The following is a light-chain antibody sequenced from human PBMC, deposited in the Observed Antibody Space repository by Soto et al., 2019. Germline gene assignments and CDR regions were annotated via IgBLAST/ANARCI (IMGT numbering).Light chain of an antibody. CDR2: GAS. Sequence: EIVMTQSPATLSVSPGARAPLSCGASQSVSSTLAWYQQKPGQAPRLLIYGASTRATGIPARFSGSGSGTEFTLTISSLQSEDFAVYYCQQYNDWPQTFGQGTKVDIK. V-gene: IGKV3-15*01. CDR3: QQYNDWPQT. J-gene: IGKJ1*01. CDR1: QSVSST.